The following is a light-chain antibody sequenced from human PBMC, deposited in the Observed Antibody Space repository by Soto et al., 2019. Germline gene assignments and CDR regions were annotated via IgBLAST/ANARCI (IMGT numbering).Light chain of an antibody. V-gene: IGKV4-1*01. CDR3: QQDYNDST. CDR1: QNILYSPNNKHY. CDR2: WAS. Sequence: DIVMTQSPDSLAVSLGERATINCKSSQNILYSPNNKHYLAWYQQKPGQPPKLLIYWASTRESGVPDRFSGRGYGTDFTLTRTSMQAEDVAVYYCQQDYNDSTFGQGTKVEIQ. J-gene: IGKJ2*01.